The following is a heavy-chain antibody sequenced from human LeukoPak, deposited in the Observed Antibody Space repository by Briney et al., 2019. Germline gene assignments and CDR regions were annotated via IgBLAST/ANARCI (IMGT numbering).Heavy chain of an antibody. V-gene: IGHV3-30-3*01. J-gene: IGHJ4*02. CDR1: GFTFSSYA. CDR3: ARIVGATGTVDY. Sequence: PGRSLRLSCAASGFTFSSYAMHWVRQAPGKGLEWVAVISYDGSNKYYADSVKGRFTISRDNSKNTLYLQMNSLRAEDTAVYYCARIVGATGTVDYWARESWSPSPQ. D-gene: IGHD1-26*01. CDR2: ISYDGSNK.